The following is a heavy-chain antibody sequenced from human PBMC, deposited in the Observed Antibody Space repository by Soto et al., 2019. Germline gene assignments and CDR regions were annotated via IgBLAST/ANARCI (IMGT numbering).Heavy chain of an antibody. Sequence: QVQLVQSGAEVKKPGSSVKVSCKASGGTFSSYAISWVRQAPGQGLEWMGGIIPIFGTANYAQKFQGRVTXXAXEXXSTAYMELSSLRSEDTAVYYCARDPRDGYNPGLDYWGQGTLVTVSS. D-gene: IGHD5-12*01. CDR3: ARDPRDGYNPGLDY. V-gene: IGHV1-69*12. J-gene: IGHJ4*02. CDR2: IIPIFGTA. CDR1: GGTFSSYA.